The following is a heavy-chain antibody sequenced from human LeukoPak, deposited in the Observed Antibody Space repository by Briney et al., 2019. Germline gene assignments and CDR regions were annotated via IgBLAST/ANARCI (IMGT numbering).Heavy chain of an antibody. CDR2: ISAYNGNT. D-gene: IGHD6-19*01. J-gene: IGHJ5*02. CDR3: ARPRNIAVAGIRTYNWFDP. Sequence: ASVKVSCKASGYTFTSYGISWVRQAPGQGLEWMGWISAYNGNTNYAQKLQGRVTMTTDTSTSTAYMELRSLRSDDTAVYYCARPRNIAVAGIRTYNWFDPWGQRTLVTVSS. CDR1: GYTFTSYG. V-gene: IGHV1-18*01.